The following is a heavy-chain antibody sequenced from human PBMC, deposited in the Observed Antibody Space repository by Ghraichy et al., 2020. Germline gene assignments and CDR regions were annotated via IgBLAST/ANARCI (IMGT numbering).Heavy chain of an antibody. V-gene: IGHV3-23*01. J-gene: IGHJ4*02. CDR3: AKAVSYNPLANWYFDS. CDR2: ITGSGRYT. D-gene: IGHD1-1*01. Sequence: GGSLRLSCAASGFTFSSYAMTWVRQAPGKGLEWVSSITGSGRYTYYADSVQGRITISRDNSKNTLYLQLNSLRAEDTALYYCAKAVSYNPLANWYFDSWGQGTLVTVSS. CDR1: GFTFSSYA.